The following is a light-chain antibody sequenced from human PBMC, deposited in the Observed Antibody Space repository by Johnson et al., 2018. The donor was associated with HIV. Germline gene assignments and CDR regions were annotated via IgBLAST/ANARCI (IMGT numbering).Light chain of an antibody. J-gene: IGLJ1*01. CDR1: SSNIGNNY. Sequence: QSVLTQPPSVSAAPGQKVTISCSGSSSNIGNNYVSWYQQLPGTAPKLLIYENNKRPSGIPDRFSGSKSGTSATLGIPGLQPGDEADYYCGTWDSSLSAGEVFGTGTKVTVL. CDR2: ENN. CDR3: GTWDSSLSAGEV. V-gene: IGLV1-51*02.